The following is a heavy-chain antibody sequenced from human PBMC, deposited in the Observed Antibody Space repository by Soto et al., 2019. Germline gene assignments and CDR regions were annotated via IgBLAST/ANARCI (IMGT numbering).Heavy chain of an antibody. CDR2: ISGNGGNT. D-gene: IGHD2-15*01. V-gene: IGHV3-64D*06. Sequence: GGSLRLSCSGPGFTLRHHSLYWVRQAPGKGLRYVSTISGNGGNTHYAASVRGRFTISRDNSKNTVFLQMSGLGVADSAVYYCVKVSGYCTGGSCFSYFDYWGQGALVTVSS. CDR3: VKVSGYCTGGSCFSYFDY. J-gene: IGHJ4*02. CDR1: GFTLRHHS.